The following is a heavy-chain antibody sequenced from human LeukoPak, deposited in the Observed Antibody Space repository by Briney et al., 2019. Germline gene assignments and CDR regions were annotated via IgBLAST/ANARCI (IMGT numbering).Heavy chain of an antibody. V-gene: IGHV5-51*01. Sequence: GESLKISCKGSGYSFTSYWIGWVRQMPGRGLEWMGIIYPGDSDTRYSPSFQGQVTISADKSISTAYLQWSSLKASDTAMYYCATTLEPLPYYFDYWGQGTLVTVSS. CDR3: ATTLEPLPYYFDY. J-gene: IGHJ4*02. CDR2: IYPGDSDT. CDR1: GYSFTSYW. D-gene: IGHD1-1*01.